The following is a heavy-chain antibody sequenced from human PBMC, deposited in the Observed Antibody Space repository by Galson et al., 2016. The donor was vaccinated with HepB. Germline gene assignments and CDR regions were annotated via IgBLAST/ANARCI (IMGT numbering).Heavy chain of an antibody. CDR3: AFPSYCGGDCYSRGNRFALDI. Sequence: SVKVSCKASGGNFNTYAISWVRQAPGQGLEWMGGIIPLFATPNYPHKFQGRVAITADESTRTSYMELSSLRVEDSAMYYCAFPSYCGGDCYSRGNRFALDIWGPGTMVTVSS. CDR2: IIPLFATP. V-gene: IGHV1-69*13. J-gene: IGHJ3*02. D-gene: IGHD2-21*02. CDR1: GGNFNTYA.